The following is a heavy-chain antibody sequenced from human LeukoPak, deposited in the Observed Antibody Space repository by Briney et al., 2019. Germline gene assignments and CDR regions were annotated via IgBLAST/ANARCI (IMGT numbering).Heavy chain of an antibody. CDR3: ARDQQQGDHYSFYYMDF. CDR1: GYSFSNHG. CDR2: ISPHKGNT. V-gene: IGHV1-18*01. D-gene: IGHD1/OR15-1a*01. J-gene: IGHJ6*03. Sequence: GASVKDSCKGSGYSFSNHGITWVRQAPGQGLEWIGWISPHKGNTNYQQRLQVRLIMTTDASTSTAYMELRDLRSDDTAIYYCARDQQQGDHYSFYYMDFWGEGTTVIVSS.